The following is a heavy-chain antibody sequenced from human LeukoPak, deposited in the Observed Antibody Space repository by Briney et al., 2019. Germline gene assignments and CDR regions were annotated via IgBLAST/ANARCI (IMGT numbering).Heavy chain of an antibody. D-gene: IGHD3-22*01. CDR1: GFTFSNYY. CDR3: ARGPMGDSSGYYPDY. Sequence: GGSLRLSCAASGFTFSNYYMSWIRQAPGKGLEWVSYISSSGSTIYYADSVKGRFTISRDNSKNTLYLQMGSLRAEDMAVCYCARGPMGDSSGYYPDYWGQGTLVTVSS. J-gene: IGHJ4*02. V-gene: IGHV3-11*04. CDR2: ISSSGSTI.